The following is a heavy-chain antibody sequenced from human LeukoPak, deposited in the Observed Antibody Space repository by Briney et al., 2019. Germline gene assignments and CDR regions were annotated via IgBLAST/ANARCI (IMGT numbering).Heavy chain of an antibody. CDR3: ARHPGYCSGGSCYGEFDY. V-gene: IGHV4-4*09. D-gene: IGHD2-15*01. J-gene: IGHJ4*02. CDR1: GGSISSYY. CDR2: IYTSGST. Sequence: SETLSLTCTVSGGSISSYYWSWIRQPPGKGLEWIGYIYTSGSTNYNPSLKSRVTTSVDTSKNQFSLKLSSVTAADTAVYYCARHPGYCSGGSCYGEFDYWGQGTLVTVSS.